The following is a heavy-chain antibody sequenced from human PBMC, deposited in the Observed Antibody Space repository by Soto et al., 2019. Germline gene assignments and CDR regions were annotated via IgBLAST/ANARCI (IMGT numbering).Heavy chain of an antibody. CDR2: ISAYNGNT. CDR3: ATSIHVWLYAMDV. Sequence: QNQLLQSGAEARKPGASVKVSCTASGYTFSSYYITWVRQAPGQGPEWMGWISAYNGNTNYAREFQGRATMTTATSTSTAYMELRSLRSDDTAIYYCATSIHVWLYAMDVWGQGTTVTVSS. V-gene: IGHV1-18*01. CDR1: GYTFSSYY. D-gene: IGHD5-18*01. J-gene: IGHJ6*02.